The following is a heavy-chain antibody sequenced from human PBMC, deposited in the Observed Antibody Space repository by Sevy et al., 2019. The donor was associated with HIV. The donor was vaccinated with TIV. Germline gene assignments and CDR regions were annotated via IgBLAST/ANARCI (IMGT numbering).Heavy chain of an antibody. CDR2: ISSSSSTI. J-gene: IGHJ2*01. CDR3: ARDDGDYVGYFDL. V-gene: IGHV3-48*02. Sequence: GGSLRLSCVASGSSFSSYSMNWVRQAPGKGLEWVSYISSSSSTIYYAGSVKGRFTISRDNAKNSLYLQMNSLRDEDRAVYYCARDDGDYVGYFDLWGRGTLVTVSS. D-gene: IGHD4-17*01. CDR1: GSSFSSYS.